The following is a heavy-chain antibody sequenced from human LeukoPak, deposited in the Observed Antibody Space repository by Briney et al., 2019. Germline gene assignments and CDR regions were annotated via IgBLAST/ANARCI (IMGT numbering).Heavy chain of an antibody. Sequence: GGSLRLSCAASGFTFSSYWMSWVRQAPGKGLEWVANIKQDGSEKYYVDSVKGRFTISRDNAKNSLYLQMNSLRAEDTAVYYCARDPYYDFWSGFLGDYWGQGTLATVSS. D-gene: IGHD3-3*01. V-gene: IGHV3-7*01. CDR1: GFTFSSYW. CDR2: IKQDGSEK. CDR3: ARDPYYDFWSGFLGDY. J-gene: IGHJ4*02.